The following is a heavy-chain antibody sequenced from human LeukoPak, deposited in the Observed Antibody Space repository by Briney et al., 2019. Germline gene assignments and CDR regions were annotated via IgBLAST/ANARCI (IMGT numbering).Heavy chain of an antibody. Sequence: GGSLRLSCAVSGFTFSGFWMSWSRQAPGKGLEWVASINSDGSEGYYADVVKGRFTISRDNAKNSLYLQINSLRAEDTAVYYFSKTSYSSLSSVWGQGTMVTVSS. CDR3: SKTSYSSLSSV. J-gene: IGHJ3*01. CDR1: GFTFSGFW. CDR2: INSDGSEG. D-gene: IGHD6-13*01. V-gene: IGHV3-7*03.